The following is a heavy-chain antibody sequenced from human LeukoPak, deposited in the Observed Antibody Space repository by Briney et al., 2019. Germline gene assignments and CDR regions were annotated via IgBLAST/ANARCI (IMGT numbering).Heavy chain of an antibody. CDR1: GFTFSSYG. CDR3: VRTFGGVIARIDY. V-gene: IGHV3-30*02. Sequence: PGGSLRLSCAASGFTFSSYGMHWVRQAPGKGLEWVAFIRYDGSNKYYADYVKGRFTISRDNSKNTLYLQMNSLRAEDTAVYYCVRTFGGVIARIDYWGQGTLVTVSS. J-gene: IGHJ4*02. CDR2: IRYDGSNK. D-gene: IGHD3-16*02.